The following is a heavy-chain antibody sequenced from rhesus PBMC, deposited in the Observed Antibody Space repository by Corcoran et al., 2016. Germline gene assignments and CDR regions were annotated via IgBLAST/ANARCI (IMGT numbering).Heavy chain of an antibody. V-gene: IGHV2-95*01. CDR3: ARTKWNDVSLDV. J-gene: IGHJ5-2*02. CDR1: GFSINTAETG. CDR2: IYWNERK. D-gene: IGHD1-7*02. Sequence: QVTLKESGPALVKPTQTLTLTCALSGFSINTAETGVGWIRQPPGKALEWLANIYWNERKYNSTPLKSRLTISKDTSNHQVILTMTNMDPVDTATYYCARTKWNDVSLDVWGRGVLVTVSS.